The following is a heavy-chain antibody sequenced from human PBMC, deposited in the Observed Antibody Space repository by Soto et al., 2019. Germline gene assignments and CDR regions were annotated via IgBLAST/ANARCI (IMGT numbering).Heavy chain of an antibody. Sequence: SETLSLTCAVYGGSFSGHYWTWIRQPPGTGLEWIGEINHSGSTNYNPSLKSRVTISVDTPKNQFSLKLTSVTAADTAVYYCARDKITGLFDYWGQGTLVTVSS. CDR1: GGSFSGHY. CDR3: ARDKITGLFDY. J-gene: IGHJ4*02. CDR2: INHSGST. D-gene: IGHD2-8*02. V-gene: IGHV4-34*01.